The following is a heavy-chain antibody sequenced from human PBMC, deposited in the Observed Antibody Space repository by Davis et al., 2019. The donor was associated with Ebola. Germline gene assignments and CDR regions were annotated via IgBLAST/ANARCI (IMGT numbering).Heavy chain of an antibody. CDR2: IYYSGST. CDR1: GGSISSGDYY. J-gene: IGHJ2*01. V-gene: IGHV4-30-4*08. Sequence: SETLSLTCTVSGGSISSGDYYWSWIRQPPGKGLEWIGYIYYSGSTYYNPSPKSRVTISVDTSKNQFSLKLSSVTAADTAVYYCARGSPPIYCSSTSCYRYWYFDLWGRGTLVTVSS. CDR3: ARGSPPIYCSSTSCYRYWYFDL. D-gene: IGHD2-2*02.